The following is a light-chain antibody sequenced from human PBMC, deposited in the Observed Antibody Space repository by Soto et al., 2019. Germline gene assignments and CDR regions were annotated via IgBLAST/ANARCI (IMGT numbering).Light chain of an antibody. CDR3: ATWDDSLNGL. CDR1: SSNIGSKT. V-gene: IGLV1-44*01. Sequence: QSVLTQPPSASGTPGQRVTISCSGTSSNIGSKTVNWYQQLPGTAPKLLMHSNNQRPSGVPDRFSGSKSGTSASLAISGLQSEDEGDYYCATWDDSLNGLFGGGTQLTVL. CDR2: SNN. J-gene: IGLJ2*01.